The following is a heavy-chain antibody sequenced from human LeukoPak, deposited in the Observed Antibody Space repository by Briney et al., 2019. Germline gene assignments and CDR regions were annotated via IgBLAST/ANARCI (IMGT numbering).Heavy chain of an antibody. Sequence: PGGSLRLSCAASGFTFSSYAMNWVRQAPGKGLEWVSYISSSGSTIYYADSVKGRFTISRYNAKNSLYLQMNSLRAEDTAVYYCASGVTNFGVVRFDYWGRGTPVTVSS. CDR3: ASGVTNFGVVRFDY. CDR1: GFTFSSYA. J-gene: IGHJ4*02. CDR2: ISSSGSTI. D-gene: IGHD3-3*01. V-gene: IGHV3-48*03.